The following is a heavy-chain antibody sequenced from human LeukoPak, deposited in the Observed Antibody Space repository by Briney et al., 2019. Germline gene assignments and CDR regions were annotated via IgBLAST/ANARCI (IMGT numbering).Heavy chain of an antibody. Sequence: SETLSLTCAVYGGSFSGYYWSWIRQPPGKGLEWIGEINHSGSTNYNPSLKSRVTISVDTSKNQFSLKLSFVTAADTAVYYCARGEDCSSTSCYIANWFDPWGQGTLVTVSS. V-gene: IGHV4-34*01. CDR3: ARGEDCSSTSCYIANWFDP. D-gene: IGHD2-2*02. CDR2: INHSGST. CDR1: GGSFSGYY. J-gene: IGHJ5*02.